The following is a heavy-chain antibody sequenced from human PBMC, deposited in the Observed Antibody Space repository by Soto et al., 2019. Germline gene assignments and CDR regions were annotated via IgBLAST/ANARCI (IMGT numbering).Heavy chain of an antibody. CDR2: IKSKTDGGTT. V-gene: IGHV3-15*01. CDR3: TTVHVKNGRSGYDYPAY. Sequence: GGSLRLSCAASGFTFSNAWMSWVRQAPGKGLEWVGRIKSKTDGGTTDYAAPVKGRFTISRDDSKNTLYLQMNSMKTEDTAVYYCTTVHVKNGRSGYDYPAYWGQGTLVTVSS. D-gene: IGHD5-12*01. CDR1: GFTFSNAW. J-gene: IGHJ4*02.